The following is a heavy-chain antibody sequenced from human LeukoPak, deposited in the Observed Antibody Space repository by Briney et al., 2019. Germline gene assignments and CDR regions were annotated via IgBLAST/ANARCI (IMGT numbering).Heavy chain of an antibody. V-gene: IGHV3-20*04. CDR2: INWNAGNA. CDR1: GFTFSSYA. Sequence: TGGSLRLSCAASGFTFSSYAMSWVRQAPGKGLEWVSNINWNAGNAGYADSVKGRFTISRDNAKNSLYLQMNSLKAEDTALYYCARRNTIDYWGQGTQVTVSS. CDR3: ARRNTIDY. D-gene: IGHD2-2*01. J-gene: IGHJ4*02.